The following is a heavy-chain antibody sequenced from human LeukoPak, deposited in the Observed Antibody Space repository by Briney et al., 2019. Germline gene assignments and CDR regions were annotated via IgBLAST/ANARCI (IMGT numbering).Heavy chain of an antibody. D-gene: IGHD6-19*01. J-gene: IGHJ6*02. CDR2: ISSSSSYI. CDR3: ARDLQWLVEGYYGMDV. Sequence: GGSLRLSCAASGFTFSSYSMNWVRQAPGKGLEGVSSISSSSSYIYYADSVKGRFTISRDNAKNSLYLQMNSLRAEDTAVYYCARDLQWLVEGYYGMDVWGQGTTVTVSS. V-gene: IGHV3-21*01. CDR1: GFTFSSYS.